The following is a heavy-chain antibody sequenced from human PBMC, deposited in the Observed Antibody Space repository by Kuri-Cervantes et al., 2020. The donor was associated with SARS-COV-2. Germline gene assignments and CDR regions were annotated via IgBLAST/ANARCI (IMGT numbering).Heavy chain of an antibody. D-gene: IGHD3-10*01. V-gene: IGHV4-61*01. CDR3: ARTLDYYGSGTYCFDY. CDR2: IYYSGST. CDR1: GGSVSSGSHY. Sequence: SETLSLTCIVSGGSVSSGSHYWSWIRQPPGKGLEWIGYIYYSGSTKYNPSLKNRVTMSVDTSKNQFSLKLNSVTPADTAVYYCARTLDYYGSGTYCFDYWGQGTLVTVSS. J-gene: IGHJ4*02.